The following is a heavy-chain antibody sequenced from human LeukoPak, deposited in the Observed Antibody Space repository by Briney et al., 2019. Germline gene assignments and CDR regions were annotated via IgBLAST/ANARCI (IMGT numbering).Heavy chain of an antibody. CDR1: GFTFSSYS. CDR2: ITSSSSYK. J-gene: IGHJ4*02. CDR3: ARTMGNYYDSSGYYYPPDY. Sequence: GGSLRLFCAASGFTFSSYSMMWVRRAPGKGLEWVSSITSSSSYKYYADSVKGRFNICRDNAKNSLHLHMNSLRVEDTAVYYCARTMGNYYDSSGYYYPPDYWGQGTLVTVSS. V-gene: IGHV3-21*01. D-gene: IGHD3-22*01.